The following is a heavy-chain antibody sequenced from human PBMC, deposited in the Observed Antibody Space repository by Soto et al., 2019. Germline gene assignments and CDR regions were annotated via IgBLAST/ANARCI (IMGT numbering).Heavy chain of an antibody. J-gene: IGHJ5*02. CDR2: LYYGRSA. D-gene: IGHD6-13*01. V-gene: IGHV4-59*12. CDR1: GDSISSYY. CDR3: ARDRGIGAAGS. Sequence: PSETLSLTCAVSGDSISSYYCMWIRQPPGKGLESIGYLYYGRSANYNPSLKSRVTLSVDKSTNQCSLKLTSVTAADTAVYYCARDRGIGAAGSWGQGILVTVSS.